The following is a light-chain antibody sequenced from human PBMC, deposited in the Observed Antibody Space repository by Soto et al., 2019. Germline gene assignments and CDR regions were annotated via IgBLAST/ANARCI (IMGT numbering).Light chain of an antibody. CDR1: QDVSRS. Sequence: DTQLTQSPSFLSASVGDRVTIACRASQDVSRSVGWYQQKPGTAPKLLISAASTLNSGVPSRFSGSGSGTDFTLTISSLQPEDFATYYCQQSFRTPHTFGPGTKVEIK. J-gene: IGKJ4*01. CDR2: AAS. CDR3: QQSFRTPHT. V-gene: IGKV1-9*01.